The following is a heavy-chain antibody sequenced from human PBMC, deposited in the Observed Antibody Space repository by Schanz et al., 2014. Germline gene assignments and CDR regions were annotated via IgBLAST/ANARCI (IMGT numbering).Heavy chain of an antibody. CDR1: GYTFISYG. CDR2: ISAYTNNT. Sequence: QGQLVQSGPEVKEPGASVKVSCKASGYTFISYGINWVRQAPGQGLEWMGWISAYTNNTNYAQKVQGRVTMTTDTSTGTAYMELRSLRSNDTAVYYCARAKRFGDMDVWGQGTLVTVSS. CDR3: ARAKRFGDMDV. J-gene: IGHJ4*02. V-gene: IGHV1-18*01. D-gene: IGHD3-10*01.